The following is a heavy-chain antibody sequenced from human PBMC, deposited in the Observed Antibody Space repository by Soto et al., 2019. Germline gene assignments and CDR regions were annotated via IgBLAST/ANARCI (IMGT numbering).Heavy chain of an antibody. D-gene: IGHD2-2*01. Sequence: GGSLRLSCAASGFTFSSYWMSWVRQAPGKGLEWVANKKKDGSEKYYVDTVKGRFTISRDNAKNSVYLQMNRLRAEDTAVYYCARLGYCSSTSCDAFDIWGQGTMVTVSS. V-gene: IGHV3-7*01. CDR3: ARLGYCSSTSCDAFDI. J-gene: IGHJ3*02. CDR1: GFTFSSYW. CDR2: KKKDGSEK.